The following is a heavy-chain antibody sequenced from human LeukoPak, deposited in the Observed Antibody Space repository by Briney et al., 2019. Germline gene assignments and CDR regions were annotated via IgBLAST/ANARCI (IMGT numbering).Heavy chain of an antibody. CDR2: IRSKANSYAT. Sequence: GGSLRLSCAASEFTFSGSAMHWVRQASGKGLEWVGRIRSKANSYATAYAASVKGRFTISRDDSKNTAYLQMNSLRAEDTAVYYCADGGPYSSSWNSYLQHWGQGTLVTVSS. CDR1: EFTFSGSA. D-gene: IGHD6-13*01. J-gene: IGHJ1*01. V-gene: IGHV3-73*01. CDR3: ADGGPYSSSWNSYLQH.